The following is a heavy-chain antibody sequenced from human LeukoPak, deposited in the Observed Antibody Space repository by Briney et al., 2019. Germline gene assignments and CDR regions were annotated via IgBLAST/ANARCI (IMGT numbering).Heavy chain of an antibody. J-gene: IGHJ4*02. D-gene: IGHD3-3*01. Sequence: GGSLRLSCAASGFTFSSYAMSWVRQAPGKGLEWVSAISGSGGSTYYADSVKGRFTISRDNSKNTLYLQMNSLRAEDTAVYYCARVFTIFGVVFDYWGQGTLVTVSS. CDR1: GFTFSSYA. CDR3: ARVFTIFGVVFDY. CDR2: ISGSGGST. V-gene: IGHV3-23*01.